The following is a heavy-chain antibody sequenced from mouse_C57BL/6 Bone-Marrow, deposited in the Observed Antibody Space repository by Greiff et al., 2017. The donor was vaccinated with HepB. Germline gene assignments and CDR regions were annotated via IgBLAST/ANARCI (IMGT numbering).Heavy chain of an antibody. D-gene: IGHD5-5*01. CDR3: SNYPCSWAY. Sequence: VQLQQSGAELVRPGASVKLSCTASGFNFKDYYMHWVKQRPEQGLEWIGRIDPEDGDTEYAPKFQGKATMTADTSSNTAYLQLSSLTAEDTAVYYGSNYPCSWAYWGQGTLVTVS. CDR2: IDPEDGDT. V-gene: IGHV14-1*01. J-gene: IGHJ3*01. CDR1: GFNFKDYY.